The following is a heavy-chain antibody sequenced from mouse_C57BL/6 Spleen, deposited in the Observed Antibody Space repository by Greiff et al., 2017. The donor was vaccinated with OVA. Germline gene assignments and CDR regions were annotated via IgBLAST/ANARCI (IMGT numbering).Heavy chain of an antibody. D-gene: IGHD6-5*01. V-gene: IGHV5-4*01. CDR3: ARDEPRYYFDY. CDR2: ISDGGSYT. CDR1: RFTFSSYA. J-gene: IGHJ2*01. Sequence: EVQLVESGGGLVKPGGSLKLSCAASRFTFSSYAMSWVRQTPEKRLEWVATISDGGSYTYYPDNVKGRFTISRDNAKNNLYLQMSHLKSEDTAMYYCARDEPRYYFDYWGQGTTLTVSS.